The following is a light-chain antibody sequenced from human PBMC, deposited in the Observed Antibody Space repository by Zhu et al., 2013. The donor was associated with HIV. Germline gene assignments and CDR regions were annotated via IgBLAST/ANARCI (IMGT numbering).Light chain of an antibody. CDR3: SSYGGRNNLV. CDR2: EVS. CDR1: LLTFNL. J-gene: IGLJ2*01. V-gene: IGLV2-8*01. Sequence: QSALTQPPSASGSLGQSVTIPCTGSLLTFNLVSWYQHHPERAPKLLIFEVSKRSSGVPDRFSGSKSGNTASLTVSGLQPDDDADYYCSSYGGRNNLVFGAGTKLTVL.